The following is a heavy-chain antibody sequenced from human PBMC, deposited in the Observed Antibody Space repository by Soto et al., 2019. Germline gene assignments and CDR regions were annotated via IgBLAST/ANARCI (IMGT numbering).Heavy chain of an antibody. J-gene: IGHJ4*02. CDR1: GGSISSSSYY. CDR3: ARHSFENAAGSTFDY. V-gene: IGHV4-39*01. Sequence: QLQLQESGPGLVKPSETLSLTCTVSGGSISSSSYYWGWIRQPPGKGLEWIGSIYYSGSTYYNPSLKSRVTISVDTSKNQFSLKLSSVTAADTAVYYCARHSFENAAGSTFDYWGQGTLVTVSS. D-gene: IGHD2-15*01. CDR2: IYYSGST.